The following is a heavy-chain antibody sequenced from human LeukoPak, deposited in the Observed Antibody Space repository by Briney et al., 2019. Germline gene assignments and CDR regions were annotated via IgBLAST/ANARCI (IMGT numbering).Heavy chain of an antibody. CDR2: IWYDGSNK. CDR3: ARWVPVAGTDY. Sequence: AGSLRLSCAASGFTFSSYGMHWVRQAPGKGLEWVAVIWYDGSNKYYADSVKGRFTISRDNSKNTLYLQMNSLRAEATAVYYCARWVPVAGTDYWGQGTLVTVSS. V-gene: IGHV3-33*01. J-gene: IGHJ4*02. CDR1: GFTFSSYG. D-gene: IGHD6-19*01.